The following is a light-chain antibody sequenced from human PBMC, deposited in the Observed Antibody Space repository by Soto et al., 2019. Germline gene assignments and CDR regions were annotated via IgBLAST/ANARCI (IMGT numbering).Light chain of an antibody. V-gene: IGKV1-12*01. J-gene: IGKJ3*01. CDR1: QGIKYW. Sequence: DIQMTQSPSSVSASVGDRVTITCRASQGIKYWLAWYQQKPGKAPNLLIYAASSLQSGVPSRFSGSGSGTDFTLTISSLQPEEFATYYCQQANSFPLTFGPGTKVDI. CDR2: AAS. CDR3: QQANSFPLT.